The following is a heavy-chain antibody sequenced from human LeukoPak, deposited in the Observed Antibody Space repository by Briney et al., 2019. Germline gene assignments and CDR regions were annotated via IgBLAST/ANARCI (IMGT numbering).Heavy chain of an antibody. CDR3: ARLYCSGGSCHYFDY. V-gene: IGHV3-21*01. J-gene: IGHJ4*02. CDR1: GFTFSSNT. CDR2: ITSSSSYI. D-gene: IGHD2-15*01. Sequence: GGSLRLSCAASGFTFSSNTVNWVRQAPGKGLEWVSSITSSSSYIYYADSVKGRFTISRDNAKNSLYLQMNSLRAEDTAVYYCARLYCSGGSCHYFDYWGQGTLVTVSS.